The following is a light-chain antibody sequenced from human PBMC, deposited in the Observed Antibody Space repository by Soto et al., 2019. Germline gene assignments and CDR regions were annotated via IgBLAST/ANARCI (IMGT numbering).Light chain of an antibody. CDR1: QSISSF. J-gene: IGKJ2*01. CDR3: QQSYSTPRT. Sequence: DIPMTQSPSSLSASVGDRVTIACRASQSISSFLSWYQQKPGKAPKLLIYAASSLQSGVPSRFSGSGSGTDFTLTISSLQPEDFATYYFQQSYSTPRTFGQGTKLEIK. CDR2: AAS. V-gene: IGKV1-39*01.